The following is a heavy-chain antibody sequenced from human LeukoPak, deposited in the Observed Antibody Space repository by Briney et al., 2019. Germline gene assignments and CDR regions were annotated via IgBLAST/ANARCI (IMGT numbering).Heavy chain of an antibody. J-gene: IGHJ4*02. Sequence: SETLSLTCTVSGGSISSYYWSWIRQPPGKRLEWIGHIYYSGSTNYNPSLKSRVTISVDTSKNQFSLKLNSVTAADTAVYYCARRRNNFDYWGQGTLVTVSS. CDR2: IYYSGST. V-gene: IGHV4-59*08. CDR1: GGSISSYY. CDR3: ARRRNNFDY.